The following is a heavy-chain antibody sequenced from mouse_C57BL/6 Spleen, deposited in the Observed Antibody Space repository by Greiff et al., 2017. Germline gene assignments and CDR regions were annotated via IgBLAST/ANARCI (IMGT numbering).Heavy chain of an antibody. V-gene: IGHV1-69*01. CDR1: GYTFTSYC. Sequence: QVQLQQPGAELVMPGASVKLSCTASGYTFTSYCMHWVKQRPGQGLEWIGEIDPSDSYTNYTPKFQGKSTLTVDNSSSTAYMQLSSLTSEDSAVYYCARSKFITAVVDYYFDYWGKGTTLTVSS. CDR3: ARSKFITAVVDYYFDY. J-gene: IGHJ2*01. CDR2: IDPSDSYT. D-gene: IGHD1-1*01.